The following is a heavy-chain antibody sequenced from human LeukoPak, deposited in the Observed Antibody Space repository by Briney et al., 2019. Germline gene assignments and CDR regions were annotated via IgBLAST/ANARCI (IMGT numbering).Heavy chain of an antibody. CDR3: ARDGGYYYYYMDV. D-gene: IGHD3-16*01. V-gene: IGHV4-39*02. Sequence: SGTLSLTCTVSGASISSSNYCWGWIRQPPGKGLEWIGTICYSGSTYYDPSLKSRVTISVDASKNQFSLKLSSVTAADTAVYYCARDGGYYYYYMDVWGKGTTVTISS. CDR2: ICYSGST. J-gene: IGHJ6*03. CDR1: GASISSSNYC.